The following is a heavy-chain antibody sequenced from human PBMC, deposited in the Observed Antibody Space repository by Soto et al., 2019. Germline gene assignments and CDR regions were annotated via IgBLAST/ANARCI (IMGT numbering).Heavy chain of an antibody. D-gene: IGHD5-12*01. V-gene: IGHV3-53*01. CDR1: GFTVSSNY. CDR3: ARDRGIVATYYYYGMDV. CDR2: IYSGGST. Sequence: AGGSLRLSCAASGFTVSSNYMSWARQAPGKGLEWVSVIYSGGSTYYADSVKGRFTISRDNSKNTLYLQMNSLRAEDTAVYYCARDRGIVATYYYYGMDVWGQGTTVTVSS. J-gene: IGHJ6*02.